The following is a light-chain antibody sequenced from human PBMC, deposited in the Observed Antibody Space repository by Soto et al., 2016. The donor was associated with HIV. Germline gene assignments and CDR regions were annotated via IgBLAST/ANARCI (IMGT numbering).Light chain of an antibody. CDR2: DDS. V-gene: IGLV3-21*03. Sequence: SYELTQPPSVSVAPGKTASITCGGNNIGSKSVHWYQQKSGQAPVLVVHDDSDRPSGIPERFSGSNSGSAATLTISRVETGDEADYYCQVWHSGGDNYVFGPGTKVTVL. J-gene: IGLJ1*01. CDR3: QVWHSGGDNYV. CDR1: NIGSKS.